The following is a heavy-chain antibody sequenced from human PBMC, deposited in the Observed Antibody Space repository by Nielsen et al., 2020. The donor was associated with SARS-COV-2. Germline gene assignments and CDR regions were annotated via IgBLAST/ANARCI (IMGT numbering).Heavy chain of an antibody. V-gene: IGHV1-2*02. CDR2: INPNSGGT. Sequence: ASVKVSCKASGYTFTGYYMHWVRQAPGRGLEWMGWINPNSGGTNYAQKFQGGVTMTRDTSISTAYMELSRLRSDDTAVYYCARDLGSWYTDYGMDVWGQGTTVTVSS. CDR1: GYTFTGYY. D-gene: IGHD2-2*02. J-gene: IGHJ6*02. CDR3: ARDLGSWYTDYGMDV.